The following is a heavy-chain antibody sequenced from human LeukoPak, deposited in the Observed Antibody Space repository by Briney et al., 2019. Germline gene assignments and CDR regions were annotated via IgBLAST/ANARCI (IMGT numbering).Heavy chain of an antibody. J-gene: IGHJ4*02. D-gene: IGHD3-10*01. Sequence: GGSLRLSCAASGFTFTNAWMSWVRLAPGKGLEWVGRIKSKGDGEATDYAAPVRGRVTMSRDDSKATLYLQMYSLKSEDTAVYYCVTDLGLTMIRGVIVNWGQGTLVTVSS. CDR1: GFTFTNAW. CDR2: IKSKGDGEAT. CDR3: VTDLGLTMIRGVIVN. V-gene: IGHV3-15*01.